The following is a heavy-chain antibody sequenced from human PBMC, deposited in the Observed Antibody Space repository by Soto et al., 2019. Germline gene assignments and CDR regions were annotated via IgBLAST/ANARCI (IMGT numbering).Heavy chain of an antibody. CDR1: VFPCISAC. CDR3: TKQTKNPVNQFEY. J-gene: IGHJ4*02. CDR2: IHSKTDGCTI. V-gene: IGHV3-15*01. Sequence: WLSXRLSCSASVFPCISACSSWLRQATGQGLECVGSIHSKTDGCTIEYAAPVKVRFTLSRDDSTNTLYMQMNSLQNEDTAVYYCTKQTKNPVNQFEYWGPGTL.